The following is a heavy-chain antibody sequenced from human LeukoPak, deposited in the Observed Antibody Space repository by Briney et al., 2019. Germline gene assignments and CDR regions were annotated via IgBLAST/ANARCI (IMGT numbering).Heavy chain of an antibody. CDR3: AKLPPGYYDSSGYPLDY. V-gene: IGHV3-30*02. Sequence: GGSLRLSCAASGFTFSSQWMSWVRQAPGKGLEWVAFIRYDGSNKYYADSVKGRFTISRDNSKNTLYLQMNSLRAEDTAVYYCAKLPPGYYDSSGYPLDYWGQGTLVTVSS. CDR2: IRYDGSNK. J-gene: IGHJ4*02. CDR1: GFTFSSQW. D-gene: IGHD3-22*01.